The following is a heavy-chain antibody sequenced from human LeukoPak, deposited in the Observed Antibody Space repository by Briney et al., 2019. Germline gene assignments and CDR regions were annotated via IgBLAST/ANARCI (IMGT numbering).Heavy chain of an antibody. CDR2: IYYSGST. CDR1: GGSISSGGYY. Sequence: SETLSLTCSVSGGSISSGGYYWSWIRQHPGKGLEWIGYIYYSGSTNYNPSLKSRVTISVDTSKNQFSLKLSSVTAADTAVYYCARDSAGYGVDYWGQGTLVTVSS. J-gene: IGHJ4*02. CDR3: ARDSAGYGVDY. D-gene: IGHD4-17*01. V-gene: IGHV4-31*03.